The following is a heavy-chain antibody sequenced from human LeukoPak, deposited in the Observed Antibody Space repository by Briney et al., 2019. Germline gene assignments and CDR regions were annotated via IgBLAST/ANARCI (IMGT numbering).Heavy chain of an antibody. CDR1: GGSISSYY. CDR3: ARRSGSYYSD. V-gene: IGHV4-4*09. J-gene: IGHJ4*02. D-gene: IGHD1-26*01. CDR2: IYTSGST. Sequence: SETLSLTCTVSGGSISSYYWSWIRQPPGKGLEWIGYIYTSGSTNYNPSLKSRVTISVDTSKNQFSLKLSSVTAADTAVYYCARRSGSYYSDGGQGTLVTVSS.